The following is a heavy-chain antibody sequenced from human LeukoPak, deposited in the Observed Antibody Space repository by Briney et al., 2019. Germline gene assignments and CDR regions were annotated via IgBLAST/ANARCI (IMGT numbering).Heavy chain of an antibody. CDR3: AKSKSPYPMDYIFDF. D-gene: IGHD4-11*01. J-gene: IGHJ4*02. CDR2: ISNDGSII. CDR1: GFSFSSYG. Sequence: GGSLRLSCAASGFSFSSYGMHWVRQAPGKGLEWVAVISNDGSIIKYGDSVKGRFTISRDNSKNTLYVQMNSLRTDDAAVYYCAKSKSPYPMDYIFDFWGQGTLVTVSS. V-gene: IGHV3-30*18.